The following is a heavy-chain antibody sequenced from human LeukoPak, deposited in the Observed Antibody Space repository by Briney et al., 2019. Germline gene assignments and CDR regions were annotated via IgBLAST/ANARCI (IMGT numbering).Heavy chain of an antibody. CDR1: GGSISSYY. CDR3: ARQMYYDYVWGSHNYLDY. J-gene: IGHJ4*02. Sequence: MPSETLSLTCTVSGGSISSYYWSWIRQPPGKGLEWIGYIYYSGSTNYNPSLKSRVTISVDTSKNQFSLKLSSVTAADTAVYYCARQMYYDYVWGSHNYLDYWGQGTLVTVSS. CDR2: IYYSGST. D-gene: IGHD3-16*01. V-gene: IGHV4-59*08.